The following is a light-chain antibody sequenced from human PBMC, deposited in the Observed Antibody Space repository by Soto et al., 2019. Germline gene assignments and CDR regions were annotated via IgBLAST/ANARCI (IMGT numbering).Light chain of an antibody. V-gene: IGKV3-11*01. CDR3: QQRSNWPWR. CDR1: QSVRSN. Sequence: DIVLTQSPATLSLSPGERATLSCRASQSVRSNLAWYQQKPGQAPRLLIYDASNRATGIPGRFSGSGSGTDFTLTITNLEPEDFAVYYCQQRSNWPWRFGQGAKVEIK. CDR2: DAS. J-gene: IGKJ1*01.